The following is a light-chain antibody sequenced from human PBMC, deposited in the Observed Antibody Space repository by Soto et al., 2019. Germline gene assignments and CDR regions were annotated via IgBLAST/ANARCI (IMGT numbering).Light chain of an antibody. V-gene: IGKV4-1*01. Sequence: DIVMTQSPDSLAVSLGERATINCKSSQSLLYISNNKNYLAWYQQKPGQPPKLLIYWASVRESGVPDRFSGSGSGTDFSLTISSLQAEDVAVYYCQQYYNSLSYTFGQGTKLEIK. CDR2: WAS. CDR3: QQYYNSLSYT. CDR1: QSLLYISNNKNY. J-gene: IGKJ2*01.